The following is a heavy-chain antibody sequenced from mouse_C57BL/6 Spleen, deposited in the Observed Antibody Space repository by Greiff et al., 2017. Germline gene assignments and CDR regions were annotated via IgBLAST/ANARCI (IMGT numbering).Heavy chain of an antibody. V-gene: IGHV1-80*01. CDR3: ARVTGPPGAMDY. CDR1: GYAFSSYW. J-gene: IGHJ4*01. D-gene: IGHD2-13*01. Sequence: QVQLKQSGAELVKPGASVKISCKASGYAFSSYWMNWVKQRPGKGLEWIGQIYPGDGDTNYNGKFKGKATLTADKSSSTAYMQLSSLTSEDSAVYFCARVTGPPGAMDYWGQGTSVTVSS. CDR2: IYPGDGDT.